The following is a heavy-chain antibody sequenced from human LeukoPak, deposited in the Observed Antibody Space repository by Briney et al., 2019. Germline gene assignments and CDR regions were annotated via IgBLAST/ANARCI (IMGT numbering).Heavy chain of an antibody. CDR3: ERGVDYGFDR. V-gene: IGHV3-11*06. Sequence: GGSLRLPCGASGFIFCDYYVMWLRHPAARELVWVSCISGRSSYTYYADSVKRRSTISRDNADNSLSLQMNSLRAENTGVYYCERGVDYGFDRWGQGTLVTVSS. J-gene: IGHJ4*02. CDR1: GFIFCDYY. D-gene: IGHD3-16*01. CDR2: ISGRSSYT.